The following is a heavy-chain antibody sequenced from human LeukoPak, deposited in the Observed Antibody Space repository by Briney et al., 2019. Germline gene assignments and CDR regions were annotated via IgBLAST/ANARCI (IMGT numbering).Heavy chain of an antibody. J-gene: IGHJ4*02. V-gene: IGHV4-59*01. CDR2: VSYSGIP. Sequence: TSETLSLTCTVSGGFISSYYWSWVRQPPGKGLEWIGYVSYSGIPTYNPSLQSRVTISIDTSKKQFSLKLKSVTPADTAVYYCAKDRGTGWYGIDYWGQGTLVTVSS. CDR3: AKDRGTGWYGIDY. D-gene: IGHD6-19*01. CDR1: GGFISSYY.